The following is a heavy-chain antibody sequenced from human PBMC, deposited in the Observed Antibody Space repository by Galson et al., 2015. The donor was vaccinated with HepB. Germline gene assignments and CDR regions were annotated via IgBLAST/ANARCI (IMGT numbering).Heavy chain of an antibody. CDR3: ATGGALERGVRGANWFDP. D-gene: IGHD3-10*01. J-gene: IGHJ5*02. CDR2: FDPEDGET. CDR1: GYTLTELS. V-gene: IGHV1-24*01. Sequence: VKVSCKVSGYTLTELSMHWVRQAPGKGLEWMGGFDPEDGETIYAQKFQGRVTMTEDTSTDTAYMELSSLRSEDTAVYYFATGGALERGVRGANWFDPWGQGTLVTVSS.